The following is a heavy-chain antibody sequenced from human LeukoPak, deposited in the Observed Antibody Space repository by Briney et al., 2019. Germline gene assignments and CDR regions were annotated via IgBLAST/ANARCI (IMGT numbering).Heavy chain of an antibody. V-gene: IGHV1-8*01. Sequence: ASVNVSCKASGYTFTSYDINWVRQAPGQGLEWMGWMNPNSGNTGYAQKFQGRVTMTRNTSISTAYMELSSLRSEDTAVYYCARGRYCSSTSCYWWDYYYYGMDVWGQGTTVTVSS. CDR2: MNPNSGNT. CDR1: GYTFTSYD. CDR3: ARGRYCSSTSCYWWDYYYYGMDV. D-gene: IGHD2-2*01. J-gene: IGHJ6*02.